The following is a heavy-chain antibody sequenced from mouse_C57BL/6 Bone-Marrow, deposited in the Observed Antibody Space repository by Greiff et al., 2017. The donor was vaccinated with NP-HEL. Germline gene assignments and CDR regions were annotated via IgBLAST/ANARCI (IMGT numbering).Heavy chain of an antibody. J-gene: IGHJ2*01. D-gene: IGHD3-2*02. V-gene: IGHV1-26*01. CDR3: ARMELRLFDY. CDR1: GYTFTDYY. CDR2: INPNNGGT. Sequence: VQLQQSGPELVKPGASVKISCKASGYTFTDYYMNWVKQSHGKSLEWIGDINPNNGGTSYNQKFKGKATLTVDKSSSTAYMELRSLTSEDSAVYYCARMELRLFDYWGQGTTLTVSS.